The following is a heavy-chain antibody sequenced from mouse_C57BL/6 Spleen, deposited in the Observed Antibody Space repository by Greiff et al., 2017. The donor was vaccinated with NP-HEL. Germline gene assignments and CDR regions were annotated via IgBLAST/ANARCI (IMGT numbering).Heavy chain of an antibody. D-gene: IGHD1-1*01. CDR3: ARDGSSSYFDY. V-gene: IGHV5-6*02. CDR2: ISSGGSYT. CDR1: GFTFSSYG. Sequence: EVKLEESGGDLVKPGGSLKLSCAASGFTFSSYGMSWVRQTPDKRLEWVATISSGGSYTYYPDSVKGRFTISRDNAKNTLYLQMSSLKSEDTAMYYCARDGSSSYFDYWGQGTTLTVSS. J-gene: IGHJ2*01.